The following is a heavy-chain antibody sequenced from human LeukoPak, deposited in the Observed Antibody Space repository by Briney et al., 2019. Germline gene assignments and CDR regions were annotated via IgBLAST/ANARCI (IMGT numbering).Heavy chain of an antibody. CDR2: IYYSGTT. CDR1: GGSISSSSYS. CDR3: ARLRFDFWSGYTHPYFDY. J-gene: IGHJ4*02. Sequence: PSETLSLTRTVSGGSISSSSYSWGWIRQPPGKGLEWIGSIYYSGTTYYNPSLKSRVTISVDTSKIQFSLKLSSVAATDTAVYFCARLRFDFWSGYTHPYFDYWGQGTLVTVSS. D-gene: IGHD3-3*01. V-gene: IGHV4-39*01.